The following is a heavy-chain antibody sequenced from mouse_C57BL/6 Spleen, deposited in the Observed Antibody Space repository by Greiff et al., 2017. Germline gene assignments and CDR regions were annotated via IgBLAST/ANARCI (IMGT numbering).Heavy chain of an antibody. CDR1: GYTFTSYW. V-gene: IGHV1-64*01. D-gene: IGHD1-1*01. CDR3: ARWSTTVVATDAMDY. Sequence: QVQLKQPGAELVKPGASVKLSCKASGYTFTSYWMHWVKQRPGQGLEWIGMIHPNSGRTNYNEKFKSKATLTVDKSSSTAYMQLSSLTSEDSAVYYCARWSTTVVATDAMDYWGQGTSVTVSS. CDR2: IHPNSGRT. J-gene: IGHJ4*01.